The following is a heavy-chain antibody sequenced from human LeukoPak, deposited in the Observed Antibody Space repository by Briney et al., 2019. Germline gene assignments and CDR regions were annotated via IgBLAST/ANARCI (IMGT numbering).Heavy chain of an antibody. Sequence: GGSLRLSCAASGFTFSSYAMSWVRQAPGKGLEWVSAISGSGGSTYYADSVKGRFTISRDNSKNTLYLQMNSLRAEDTAVYYCTTDPPTPSILWLNGAFDIWGQGTMVTVSS. J-gene: IGHJ3*02. D-gene: IGHD2-21*01. V-gene: IGHV3-23*01. CDR2: ISGSGGST. CDR3: TTDPPTPSILWLNGAFDI. CDR1: GFTFSSYA.